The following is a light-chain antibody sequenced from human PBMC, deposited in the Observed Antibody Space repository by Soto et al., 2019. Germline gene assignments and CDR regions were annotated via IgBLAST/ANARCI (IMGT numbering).Light chain of an antibody. Sequence: EIVLTQSPATLSLSPGERATLSCRASQSVSTYLAWYQQKPGQAPRLLMYDASNRATGIPARFSGSGSGTDFTLTISSLEPEDFAVYYCQQFTSYPLTFGGGTKVDIK. CDR2: DAS. CDR3: QQFTSYPLT. V-gene: IGKV3-11*01. CDR1: QSVSTY. J-gene: IGKJ4*01.